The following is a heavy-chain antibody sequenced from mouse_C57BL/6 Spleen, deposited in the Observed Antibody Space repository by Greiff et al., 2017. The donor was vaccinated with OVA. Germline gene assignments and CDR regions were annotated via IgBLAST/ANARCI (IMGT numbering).Heavy chain of an antibody. D-gene: IGHD2-5*01. CDR2: IYPRSGNT. V-gene: IGHV1-81*01. CDR3: ARSSNYEHAMDY. Sequence: VQLKESGAELARPGASVKLSCKASGYTFTSYGISWVKQRTGQGLEWIGEIYPRSGNTYYNEKFKGKATLTADKSSSTAYMELRSLTSEDSAVYFCARSSNYEHAMDYWGQGTSVTVSS. CDR1: GYTFTSYG. J-gene: IGHJ4*01.